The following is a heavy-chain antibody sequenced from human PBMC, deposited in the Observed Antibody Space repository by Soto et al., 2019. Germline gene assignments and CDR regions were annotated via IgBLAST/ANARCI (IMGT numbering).Heavy chain of an antibody. CDR3: ARVAAAHDAFDI. Sequence: SQTLTPTCNVKGGPLSGYSCSGTRPPQGKGLEWIREINHSGSTNYNPSLKSRVTISVDTSKNQFSLKLSSVTAADTAVYYCARVAAAHDAFDIWGQGTMGT. D-gene: IGHD6-25*01. V-gene: IGHV4-34*01. CDR2: INHSGST. J-gene: IGHJ3*02. CDR1: GGPLSGYS.